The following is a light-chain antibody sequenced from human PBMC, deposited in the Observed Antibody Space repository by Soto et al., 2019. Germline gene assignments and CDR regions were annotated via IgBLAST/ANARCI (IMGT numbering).Light chain of an antibody. V-gene: IGKV3-20*01. CDR3: HQYGSSPWT. CDR1: QSVTSSS. Sequence: EIVLTQSPGTLSSSPGERATLSCRASQSVTSSSLGWYQQKPGQAPRLLMHSVSSRATGIPDRFSGSGSGTHFTLNSSRLEPEDFAVYYCHQYGSSPWTFGQGTKVEIK. CDR2: SVS. J-gene: IGKJ1*01.